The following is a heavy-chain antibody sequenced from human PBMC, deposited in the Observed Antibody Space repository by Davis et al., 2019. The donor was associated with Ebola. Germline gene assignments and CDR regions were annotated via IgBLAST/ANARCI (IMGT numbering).Heavy chain of an antibody. Sequence: GESLKISCKGSGYSFTSYWIGWVRQMPGKGLEWMGIIYPGDSDTRYSPSFQGQVTISADKSISTAYLQWSSLKASDTAMYYCAREGFLEWFPRSIAARGGPQEGDYYYYGMDVWGQGTTVTVSS. CDR1: GYSFTSYW. J-gene: IGHJ6*02. V-gene: IGHV5-51*01. CDR3: AREGFLEWFPRSIAARGGPQEGDYYYYGMDV. CDR2: IYPGDSDT. D-gene: IGHD3-3*01.